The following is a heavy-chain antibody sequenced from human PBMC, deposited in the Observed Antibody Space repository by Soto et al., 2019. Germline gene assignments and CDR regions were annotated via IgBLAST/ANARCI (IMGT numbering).Heavy chain of an antibody. V-gene: IGHV3-23*01. CDR1: GFTFSSYA. J-gene: IGHJ4*02. D-gene: IGHD1-26*01. CDR3: ARRCSGSYYDY. CDR2: ISGSGDST. Sequence: EVQLLESGGGLVQPGGSLRLSCAASGFTFSSYAMRWVRQAPVKGLEWVSAISGSGDSTYYADSVKGRFTISRDNSKNTLYLQMTSPRAEDTAVYYCARRCSGSYYDYWGQGTLVTVSS.